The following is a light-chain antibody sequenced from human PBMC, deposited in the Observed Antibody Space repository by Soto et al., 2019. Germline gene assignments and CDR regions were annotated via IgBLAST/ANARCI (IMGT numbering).Light chain of an antibody. CDR2: AAS. CDR3: QQSYSTPIT. Sequence: DIQMTQSPSSVSASVVYICTITCLASQGISSWLAWYQQKPGKAPNLLIYAASSLQSGVPSRFSGSGSGTDFTLTINSLQPEDFATYSCQQSYSTPITFGQGTRLEIK. V-gene: IGKV1-12*01. CDR1: QGISSW. J-gene: IGKJ5*01.